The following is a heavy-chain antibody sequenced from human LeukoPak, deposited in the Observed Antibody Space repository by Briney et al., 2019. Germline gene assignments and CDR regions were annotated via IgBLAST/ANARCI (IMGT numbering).Heavy chain of an antibody. V-gene: IGHV1-46*01. CDR1: GYTFTSYY. Sequence: ASVMVSCKASGYTFTSYYMHWVRQAPGQGLEWMGLINPSGTNTNYAQKFRGRVTMTRDTSTSTVYMDLSSLRSEDTAMYFCAREESGGYFDYWGQGTLVTVSS. J-gene: IGHJ4*02. CDR2: INPSGTNT. D-gene: IGHD2-8*02. CDR3: AREESGGYFDY.